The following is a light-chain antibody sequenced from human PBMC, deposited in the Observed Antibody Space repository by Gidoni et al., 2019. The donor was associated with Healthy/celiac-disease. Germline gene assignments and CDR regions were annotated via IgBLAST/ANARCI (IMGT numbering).Light chain of an antibody. V-gene: IGKV3D-15*01. CDR2: GAS. Sequence: EIVMTQSPATLSVSPGERATLSCRASQSVNTNLAWYQQKPGQAPRLLIYGASTRATGIPARFSGSGSGTEFTLTISSLQSEDFAVYYCQQYNNWPPPFGPXTKVNIK. J-gene: IGKJ3*01. CDR3: QQYNNWPPP. CDR1: QSVNTN.